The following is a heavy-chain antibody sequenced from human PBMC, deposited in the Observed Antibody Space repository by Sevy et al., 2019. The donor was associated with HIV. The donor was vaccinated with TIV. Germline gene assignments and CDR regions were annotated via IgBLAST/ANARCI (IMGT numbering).Heavy chain of an antibody. CDR2: IKQDGSEA. Sequence: GGSLRLSCVASEFNFRNFWRSWVRQAPGKGLECVADIKQDGSEAYYVDSVKGRFTISRDNAKNSLYLQMNSLRDEDTAMYFCVRDKEVGASILDAWGQGTPVTVSS. J-gene: IGHJ5*02. CDR3: VRDKEVGASILDA. CDR1: EFNFRNFW. V-gene: IGHV3-7*03. D-gene: IGHD1-26*01.